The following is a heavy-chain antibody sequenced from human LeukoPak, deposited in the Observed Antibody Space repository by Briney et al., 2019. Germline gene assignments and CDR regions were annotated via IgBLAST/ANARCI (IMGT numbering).Heavy chain of an antibody. V-gene: IGHV1-24*01. D-gene: IGHD4-11*01. CDR2: FDPEDGET. CDR3: ATAGRSQMATVTYNWFDP. Sequence: GASVKVSCKVSGYTLTELSMHWVRQAPGKGLEWMGGFDPEDGETIYAQKFQGRVTMTEDTSTDTAYRELSSLRSEDTAVYYCATAGRSQMATVTYNWFDPWGQGTLVTVSS. CDR1: GYTLTELS. J-gene: IGHJ5*02.